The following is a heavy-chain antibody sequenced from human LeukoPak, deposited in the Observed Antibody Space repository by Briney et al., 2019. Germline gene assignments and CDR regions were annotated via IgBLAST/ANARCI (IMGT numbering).Heavy chain of an antibody. CDR2: IYYSGST. Sequence: SETLSLTCTVSGGSISSYYWSWIRQPPGKGLEWIGYIYYSGSTNYNPSLKSRVTISVDTSKNQFSLKLSSVTAADTAVYYCARVGFGGISPYWGQGTLVTVSS. CDR3: ARVGFGGISPY. J-gene: IGHJ4*02. V-gene: IGHV4-59*01. CDR1: GGSISSYY. D-gene: IGHD3-16*01.